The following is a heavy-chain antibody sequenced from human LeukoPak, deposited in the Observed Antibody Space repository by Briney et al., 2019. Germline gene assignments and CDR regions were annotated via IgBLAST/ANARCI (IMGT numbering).Heavy chain of an antibody. J-gene: IGHJ4*02. V-gene: IGHV3-23*01. Sequence: SGGSLRLSCAASGFTFSSYAMSWVRQAPGKGLEWVSAISGSGGSTYYADSVKGRFTISRDNSKNTLYLQMNSLKAEDTAVYYCARVAGATGGSLDYWGQGTLVTVSS. D-gene: IGHD1-26*01. CDR3: ARVAGATGGSLDY. CDR1: GFTFSSYA. CDR2: ISGSGGST.